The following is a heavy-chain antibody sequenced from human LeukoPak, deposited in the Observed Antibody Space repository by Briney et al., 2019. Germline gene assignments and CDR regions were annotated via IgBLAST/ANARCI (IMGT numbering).Heavy chain of an antibody. CDR2: ISSSSTI. J-gene: IGHJ4*02. D-gene: IGHD4-17*01. Sequence: GGSLRLSCAASGFTFSSYSMNWVRQAPGKGLEWVSYISSSSTIYYANSVKGRFTMSRDNAKNSLYLQMNSLRDEGTAVYYCARDQYGAYAIDYWGQGTLVTVSS. V-gene: IGHV3-48*02. CDR1: GFTFSSYS. CDR3: ARDQYGAYAIDY.